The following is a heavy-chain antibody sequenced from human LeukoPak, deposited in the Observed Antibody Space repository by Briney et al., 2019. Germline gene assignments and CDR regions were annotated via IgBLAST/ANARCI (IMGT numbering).Heavy chain of an antibody. D-gene: IGHD4/OR15-4a*01. Sequence: ASVKVSCKASGYTFTSYYMHWVRQAPGQGLQWMGWINPNTGGTNYAQKFQGRVTMTRDTSISTAYMELSRLRSDDTAVYYCASGDYGDPPLNYWGQGTLVTVSS. CDR1: GYTFTSYY. J-gene: IGHJ4*02. V-gene: IGHV1-2*02. CDR2: INPNTGGT. CDR3: ASGDYGDPPLNY.